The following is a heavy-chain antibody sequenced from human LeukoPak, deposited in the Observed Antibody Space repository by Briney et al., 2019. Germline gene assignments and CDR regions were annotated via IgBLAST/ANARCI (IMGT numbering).Heavy chain of an antibody. V-gene: IGHV3-30*03. D-gene: IGHD3-16*01. CDR3: SRGRGQARYYFDY. J-gene: IGHJ4*02. CDR1: GFTFSTYG. CDR2: ISFDGSNK. Sequence: PGRSLRLSCAASGFTFSTYGMHWVRQAPGRGLEWVALISFDGSNKYHTDSVKGRLTISGYSSKNTMYLQMNSMKAEDKAVYNCSRGRGQARYYFDYWGQGTLVTVSS.